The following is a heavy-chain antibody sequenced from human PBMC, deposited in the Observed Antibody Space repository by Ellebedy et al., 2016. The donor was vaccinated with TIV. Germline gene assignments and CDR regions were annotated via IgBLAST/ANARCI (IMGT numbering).Heavy chain of an antibody. D-gene: IGHD1-1*01. V-gene: IGHV3-74*01. CDR3: VRDNDRWYFDY. CDR2: VKGDGSHT. Sequence: GESLKISCAASGFAFSHYWMHWVRQGPGEGLVWVSRVKGDGSHTIYADSVKGRFTISRDNAKNTLFLQMNSLRAEDTAVYYCVRDNDRWYFDYWGQGILVTVSS. J-gene: IGHJ4*02. CDR1: GFAFSHYW.